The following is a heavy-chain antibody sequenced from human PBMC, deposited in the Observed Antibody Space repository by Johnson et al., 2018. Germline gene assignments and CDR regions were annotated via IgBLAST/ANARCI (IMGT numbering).Heavy chain of an antibody. V-gene: IGHV1-8*01. Sequence: QVQLVQSGAEVKKPGASVKVSCKASGYTFTSYDINWVRQATGQGLEWMGWMNPNSGNTGYAQKFQGRVNMTRNTSLSTAYMELGSLRSEDTAVYYCARALRLKNPDGSGSYSLDVWGKGTTVTVSS. CDR3: ARALRLKNPDGSGSYSLDV. D-gene: IGHD3-10*01. CDR2: MNPNSGNT. CDR1: GYTFTSYD. J-gene: IGHJ6*04.